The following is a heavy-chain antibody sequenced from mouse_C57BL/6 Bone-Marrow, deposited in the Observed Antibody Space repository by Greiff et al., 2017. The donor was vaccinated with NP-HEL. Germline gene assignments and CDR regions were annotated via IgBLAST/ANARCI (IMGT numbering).Heavy chain of an antibody. CDR1: GYTFTDYY. D-gene: IGHD2-4*01. CDR3: ARWVKIYYDYDGAMDY. V-gene: IGHV1-76*01. CDR2: IYPGSGNT. Sequence: VQLQQSGAELVRPGASVKLSCKASGYTFTDYYINWVKQRPGQGLEWIARIYPGSGNTSYNEKFKGKATLTAEKYSSTAYMQLSSLTSEESSFYFCARWVKIYYDYDGAMDYWGQGTSVTVSS. J-gene: IGHJ4*01.